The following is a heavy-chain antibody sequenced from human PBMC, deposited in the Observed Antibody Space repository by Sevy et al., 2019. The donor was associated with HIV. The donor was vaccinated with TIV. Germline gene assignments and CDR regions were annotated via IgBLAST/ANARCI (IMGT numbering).Heavy chain of an antibody. V-gene: IGHV1-3*01. Sequence: ASVKVSCKASGYTFSSYEIHWVRQAPGQTLEWMGWIIAGNGNTKYSQKFQGRVTITRYTSASTAYMELSSLRSEDTAVYYCARVFSGYDFAFDIWGQGTMVTVSS. CDR3: ARVFSGYDFAFDI. J-gene: IGHJ3*02. D-gene: IGHD5-12*01. CDR1: GYTFSSYE. CDR2: IIAGNGNT.